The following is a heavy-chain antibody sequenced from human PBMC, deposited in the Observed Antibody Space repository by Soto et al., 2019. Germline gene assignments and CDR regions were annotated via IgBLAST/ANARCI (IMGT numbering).Heavy chain of an antibody. CDR3: ARLRVPRPMNKMSRLHN. D-gene: IGHD6-25*01. CDR1: GYTFSSYW. Sequence: GESLKISCQASGYTFSSYWIAWVRQMPGKGLEWVGIIYPGDSETRYSPALQGQVTISADRSTTTACLQWSSLKASDSATYYCARLRVPRPMNKMSRLHNWGRGTLVTVSS. CDR2: IYPGDSET. J-gene: IGHJ4*01. V-gene: IGHV5-51*01.